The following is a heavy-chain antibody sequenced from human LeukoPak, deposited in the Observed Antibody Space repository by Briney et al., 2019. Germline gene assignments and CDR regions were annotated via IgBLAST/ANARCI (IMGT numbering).Heavy chain of an antibody. CDR3: ARSGAGQSGFDY. Sequence: ASVTLSCTASGYTFTCHYMQWVRQDPGQGLEWVGRINPNSGGTNYAQKFQGRVTMTRDTSVSTAYMELSRLTFDDTAVYYCARSGAGQSGFDYWGQGTLVTVSS. J-gene: IGHJ4*02. CDR2: INPNSGGT. D-gene: IGHD6-19*01. V-gene: IGHV1-2*06. CDR1: GYTFTCHY.